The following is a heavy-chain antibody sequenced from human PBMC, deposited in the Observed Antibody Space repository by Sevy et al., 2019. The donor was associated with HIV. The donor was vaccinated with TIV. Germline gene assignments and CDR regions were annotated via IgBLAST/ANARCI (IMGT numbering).Heavy chain of an antibody. V-gene: IGHV3-30-3*01. J-gene: IGHJ4*02. D-gene: IGHD6-19*01. CDR2: ISYDGSNK. CDR1: GFTFSSYA. CDR3: AGDIGVAGIDY. Sequence: GGSLRLSCAASGFTFSSYAMHWVRQAPGKGLEWVAVISYDGSNKYYADSVKGRFTISRDNSKNTLYLQMNSLRAEDTAVYYCAGDIGVAGIDYWGQGTLVTVSS.